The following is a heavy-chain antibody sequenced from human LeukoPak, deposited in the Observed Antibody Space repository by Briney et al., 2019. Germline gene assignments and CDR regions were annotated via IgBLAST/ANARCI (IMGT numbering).Heavy chain of an antibody. Sequence: GGSLRLSCAASGFTFNTYAVSWVRQAPWERLQWVSGISDSGGNTYYADSVRGRLTISRDNAKNSLYLQMNSLRAEDTAVYYCARDRAQQWLVHLNWFDPWGQGTLVTVSS. J-gene: IGHJ5*02. D-gene: IGHD6-19*01. CDR3: ARDRAQQWLVHLNWFDP. CDR2: ISDSGGNT. CDR1: GFTFNTYA. V-gene: IGHV3-23*01.